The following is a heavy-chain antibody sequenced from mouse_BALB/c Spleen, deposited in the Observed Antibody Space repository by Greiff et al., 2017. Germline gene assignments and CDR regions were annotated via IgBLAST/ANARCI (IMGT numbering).Heavy chain of an antibody. CDR1: GYTFTDYW. J-gene: IGHJ2*01. V-gene: IGHV1-69*01. Sequence: VQLQQPGAELVMPGASVKMSCKASGYTFTDYWMHWVKQRPGQGLEWIGAIDTSDSYTSYNQKFKGKATLTVDESSSTSYMQLSSLTYEDAAVYYCARRYDKGAFDDWGQGTTLTVSS. CDR3: ARRYDKGAFDD. CDR2: IDTSDSYT. D-gene: IGHD2-14*01.